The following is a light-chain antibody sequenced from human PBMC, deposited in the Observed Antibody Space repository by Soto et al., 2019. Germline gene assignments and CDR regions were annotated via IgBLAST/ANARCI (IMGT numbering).Light chain of an antibody. CDR2: AAS. V-gene: IGKV1-39*01. Sequence: DIQMTQSPSSLSASVGDRVTITCRASQSISSYFNWYQQKPGKAPKLLIYAASSLQSGVPSRFSGIGSGTDFTLTISSLQPEDFATYYCQQSYSTLWAFGQGTKVDIK. CDR3: QQSYSTLWA. CDR1: QSISSY. J-gene: IGKJ1*01.